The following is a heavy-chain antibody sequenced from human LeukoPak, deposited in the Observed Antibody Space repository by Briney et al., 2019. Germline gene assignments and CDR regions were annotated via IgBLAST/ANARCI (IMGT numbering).Heavy chain of an antibody. D-gene: IGHD4-23*01. CDR3: ARGDYGGDYFDY. V-gene: IGHV3-11*05. CDR2: ISSGSTYT. J-gene: IGHJ4*02. CDR1: GFTFSDHY. Sequence: GGSLRLSCEVSGFTFSDHYMSWIRQAPGKRLEWVSYISSGSTYTNYADSVEGRFTISRDNAKNSLYLQMNSLRAENTAVYYCARGDYGGDYFDYWGQGTLVTVSS.